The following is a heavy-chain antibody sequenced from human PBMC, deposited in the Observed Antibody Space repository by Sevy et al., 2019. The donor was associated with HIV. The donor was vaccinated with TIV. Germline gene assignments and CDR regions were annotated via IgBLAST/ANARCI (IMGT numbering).Heavy chain of an antibody. D-gene: IGHD3-16*01. CDR2: ISYDGSNK. CDR3: ARVALTCGGDPYDKHYFMDV. CDR1: GFTFSSYD. Sequence: GGSLRLSCAAPGFTFSSYDMHWVRQAPGMGLEWVAVISYDGSNKFYLDSVKGRFTISRDNSKSTLYLQLSSLRAEDTAVYYCARVALTCGGDPYDKHYFMDVWGKGTTVTVSS. V-gene: IGHV3-30*03. J-gene: IGHJ6*03.